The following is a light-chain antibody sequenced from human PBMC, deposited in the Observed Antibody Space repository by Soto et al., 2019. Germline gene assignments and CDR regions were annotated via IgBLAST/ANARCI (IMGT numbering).Light chain of an antibody. Sequence: QSVLTQPPSASGTPGQRVTISCSGSSSNIGSNTVNWYQQLPGTAPKHLIYSNNQRPSGVPDRFSGSKSGTSASLAISGLQYEDEADYYCAAWDDSLNGHVVFGGGTKLTVL. J-gene: IGLJ2*01. V-gene: IGLV1-44*01. CDR3: AAWDDSLNGHVV. CDR1: SSNIGSNT. CDR2: SNN.